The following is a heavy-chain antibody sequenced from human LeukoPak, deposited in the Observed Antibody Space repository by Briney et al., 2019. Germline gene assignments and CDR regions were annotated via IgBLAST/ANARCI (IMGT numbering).Heavy chain of an antibody. CDR2: ISAYNGNT. V-gene: IGHV1-18*01. D-gene: IGHD5-12*01. CDR1: GHTFTSYG. Sequence: ASVKVSCKAAGHTFTSYGISWVRQAPGQGLEWMGWISAYNGNTNHAQKLQGRVTMTTDTSTSTAYMELRSLRSDDTAVYYCARVEATSFSWFDPWGQGTLVTVSS. J-gene: IGHJ5*02. CDR3: ARVEATSFSWFDP.